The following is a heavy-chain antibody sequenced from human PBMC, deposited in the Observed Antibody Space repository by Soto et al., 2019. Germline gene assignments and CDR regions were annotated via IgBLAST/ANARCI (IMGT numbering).Heavy chain of an antibody. CDR1: GYTLTELS. V-gene: IGHV1-24*01. CDR2: FDPEDGET. J-gene: IGHJ6*02. D-gene: IGHD3-3*01. Sequence: ASVKVSCKVSGYTLTELSMHWVRQAPGKGLEWMGGFDPEDGETIYAQKFQGRVTMTEDTSTDTAYMELSSLRSEDTAVYYCATPTNYFFWSGLYYYYVMDVRAQGTTVT. CDR3: ATPTNYFFWSGLYYYYVMDV.